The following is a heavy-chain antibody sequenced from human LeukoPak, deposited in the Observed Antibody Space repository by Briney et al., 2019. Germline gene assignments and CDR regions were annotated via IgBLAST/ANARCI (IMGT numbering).Heavy chain of an antibody. Sequence: PGGSLRLSCVASQFTFSNYAMNWVRQAPGKGLEWVAALRGDGGATYHADSVRGRFTISRDNSKNTVYLQMDSLRVEDTAVYHCAKGLSARGHSNAFDIWGQGTMVTVSS. CDR2: LRGDGGAT. CDR3: AKGLSARGHSNAFDI. D-gene: IGHD2/OR15-2a*01. J-gene: IGHJ3*02. V-gene: IGHV3-23*01. CDR1: QFTFSNYA.